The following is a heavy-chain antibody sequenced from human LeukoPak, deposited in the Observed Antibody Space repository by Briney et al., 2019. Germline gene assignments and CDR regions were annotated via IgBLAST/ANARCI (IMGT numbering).Heavy chain of an antibody. V-gene: IGHV3-20*04. CDR2: INWNGSST. Sequence: PGGSLRLSCAASGFTFDDYGMSWVRQAPGKGLEWVSGINWNGSSTGYADSVKGRFTISRDNAKNSLYLQMNSLRAEDTALYYCARASSSGWASYNWFDPWGQGTLVTVSS. CDR1: GFTFDDYG. D-gene: IGHD6-19*01. CDR3: ARASSSGWASYNWFDP. J-gene: IGHJ5*02.